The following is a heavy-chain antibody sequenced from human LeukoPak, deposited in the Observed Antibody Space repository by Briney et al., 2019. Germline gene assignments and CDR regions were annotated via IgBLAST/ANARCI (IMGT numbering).Heavy chain of an antibody. CDR1: GGSISNTNW. Sequence: SGTLSLTCGVSGGSISNTNWWSWVRQPPGQGLEWLGEISLTGLTQYNPSLESRVTVSLDKSKNQLSLSPTSVTAADTAVYYCSRENGAFSPFGYWGQGTLVTVLS. J-gene: IGHJ4*02. D-gene: IGHD2-8*01. V-gene: IGHV4-4*02. CDR3: SRENGAFSPFGY. CDR2: ISLTGLT.